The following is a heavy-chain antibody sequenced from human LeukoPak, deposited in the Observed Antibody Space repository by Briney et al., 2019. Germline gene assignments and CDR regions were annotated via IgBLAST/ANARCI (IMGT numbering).Heavy chain of an antibody. V-gene: IGHV3-30*18. D-gene: IGHD3-10*01. CDR1: GFTFSSYG. Sequence: GGSLRLSCAAPGFTFSSYGMHWVRQAPGKGPEWVAVISYDGSNKYYADSVKGRFTISRDNSKNTLYLQMNSLRAEDTAVYYCAKDSYRYGSGKFDYWGRGTLVTVSS. J-gene: IGHJ4*02. CDR2: ISYDGSNK. CDR3: AKDSYRYGSGKFDY.